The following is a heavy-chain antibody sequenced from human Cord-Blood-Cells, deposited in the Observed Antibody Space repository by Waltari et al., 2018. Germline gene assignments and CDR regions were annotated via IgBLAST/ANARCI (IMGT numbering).Heavy chain of an antibody. CDR1: GYTFTGSY. V-gene: IGHV1-2*04. CDR2: INPNSGGT. CDR3: ARGTGIIAAAGGNWFDP. J-gene: IGHJ5*02. D-gene: IGHD6-13*01. Sequence: QVQLVQSGAEVKKPGASVKVSCKASGYTFTGSYMHWVRQAPGQGLEWMGWINPNSGGTNYAQKFQGWVTMTRDTSISTAYMELSRLRSDDTAVYYCARGTGIIAAAGGNWFDPWGQGTLVTVSS.